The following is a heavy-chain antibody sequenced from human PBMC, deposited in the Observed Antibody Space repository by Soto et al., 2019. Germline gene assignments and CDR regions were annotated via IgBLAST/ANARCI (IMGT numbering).Heavy chain of an antibody. Sequence: SLRLSGAASGFTFSSYGMHWVRQAPGKGLEWVAVIWYDGSNKYYADSVKGRFTISRDNSKNTLYLQMNSLRAEDTAVYYCARDHMLETRLYYYYGMDVWGQGTTVTVSS. CDR3: ARDHMLETRLYYYYGMDV. CDR1: GFTFSSYG. D-gene: IGHD1-1*01. CDR2: IWYDGSNK. J-gene: IGHJ6*02. V-gene: IGHV3-33*01.